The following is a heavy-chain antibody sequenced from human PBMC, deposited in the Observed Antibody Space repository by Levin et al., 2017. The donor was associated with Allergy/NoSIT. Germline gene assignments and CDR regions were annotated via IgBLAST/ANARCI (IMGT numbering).Heavy chain of an antibody. J-gene: IGHJ4*02. CDR2: IYSSGRT. Sequence: PSETLSLTCTVSGASITSNFWSWIRQPPGKGLEWIGCIYSSGRTDYNPSLKSRVTISLDTSKNQFSLELSSVTAADTAVYYCAREGRSPFDYWGQGTLLTVSS. CDR3: AREGRSPFDY. CDR1: GASITSNF. D-gene: IGHD2-15*01. V-gene: IGHV4-59*01.